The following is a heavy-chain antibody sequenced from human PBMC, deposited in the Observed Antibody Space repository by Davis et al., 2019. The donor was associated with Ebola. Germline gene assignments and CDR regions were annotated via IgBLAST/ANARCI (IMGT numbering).Heavy chain of an antibody. CDR2: IRSKANSYAT. J-gene: IGHJ4*02. Sequence: GESLKISCAASGFTFSGSAMHWVRQASGKGLEWVGRIRSKANSYATAYAASVKGRFTISRDDSKNTAYLQMNSLKTEDTAVYYCTSTLDGDYVDYWGRGTLVTVSS. CDR1: GFTFSGSA. V-gene: IGHV3-73*01. D-gene: IGHD4-17*01. CDR3: TSTLDGDYVDY.